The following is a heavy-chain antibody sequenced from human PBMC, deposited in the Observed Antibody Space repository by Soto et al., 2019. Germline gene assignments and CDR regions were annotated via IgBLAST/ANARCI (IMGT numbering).Heavy chain of an antibody. CDR1: GGSFSGYY. CDR2: INHSGST. V-gene: IGHV4-34*01. D-gene: IGHD3-22*01. CDR3: ASANYDSSGYFGYYYGMDV. Sequence: QVQLQQWGAGLLKPSETLSLTCAVYGGSFSGYYWSWIRQPPGKGLEWIGEINHSGSTNYNPSLKSRVTISVDTSKNQFSLKLSSVTAADTAVYYCASANYDSSGYFGYYYGMDVWGQGTTVTVSS. J-gene: IGHJ6*02.